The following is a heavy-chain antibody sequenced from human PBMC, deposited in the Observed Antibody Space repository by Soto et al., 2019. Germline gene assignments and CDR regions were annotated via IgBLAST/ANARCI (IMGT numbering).Heavy chain of an antibody. CDR2: IDDGGRT. CDR1: GGSISTVDYW. D-gene: IGHD7-27*01. V-gene: IGHV4-30-4*01. CDR3: ARGPSGDKVDS. Sequence: QVQLQESGPGLVKPSQTLSLTCTVSGGSISTVDYWWSWIRQPPDMGLEGIGHIDDGGRTYNTPSLESRVTMSVDTSKSQLSLTLSSVSAADTAVSYCARGPSGDKVDSWGQGTLVTVSS. J-gene: IGHJ4*02.